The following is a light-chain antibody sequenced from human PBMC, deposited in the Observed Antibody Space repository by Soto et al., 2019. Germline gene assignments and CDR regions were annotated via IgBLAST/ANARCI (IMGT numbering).Light chain of an antibody. Sequence: ENVSTQSPGTLSLSPGERATLSCRASQTVSSTYLAWYQQKPGQAPRLLIYGASSRATGIPDRFSGTVSGTDFTLTISRLEPEDFAVYYCQQYGSSPITFGQGTRLEI. V-gene: IGKV3-20*01. J-gene: IGKJ5*01. CDR2: GAS. CDR1: QTVSSTY. CDR3: QQYGSSPIT.